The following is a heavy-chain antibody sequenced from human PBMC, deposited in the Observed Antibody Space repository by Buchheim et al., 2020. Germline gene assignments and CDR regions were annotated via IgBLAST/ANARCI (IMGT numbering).Heavy chain of an antibody. CDR3: AKDAEKTYYYDSSGYSDY. V-gene: IGHV3-30*18. CDR1: GFTFSSYG. D-gene: IGHD3-22*01. J-gene: IGHJ4*02. Sequence: QVQLVESGGGVVQPGRSLRLSCAASGFTFSSYGMHWVRQAPGKGLEWVAVISYDGSNKYYADSVKGRFTISRDNSKNKLYLQMNSLRAEDTAVYYCAKDAEKTYYYDSSGYSDYWGQGTL. CDR2: ISYDGSNK.